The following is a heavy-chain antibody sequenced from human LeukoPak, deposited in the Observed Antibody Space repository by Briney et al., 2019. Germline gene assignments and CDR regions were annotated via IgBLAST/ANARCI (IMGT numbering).Heavy chain of an antibody. CDR2: IYTSEST. D-gene: IGHD4-11*01. V-gene: IGHV4-61*02. CDR3: ASATVTYSYYYYMDV. Sequence: PSQTLSLTCTVSGGSISSGSYYWSWIRQPAGKGLEWIGRIYTSESTNYNPSLKSRVTISVDTSKNQFSLKLSSVTAADTAVYYCASATVTYSYYYYMDVWGKGTTVTVSS. CDR1: GGSISSGSYY. J-gene: IGHJ6*03.